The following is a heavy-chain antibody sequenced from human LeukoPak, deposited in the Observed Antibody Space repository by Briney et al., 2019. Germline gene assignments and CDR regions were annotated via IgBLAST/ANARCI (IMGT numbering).Heavy chain of an antibody. V-gene: IGHV1-18*01. J-gene: IGHJ4*02. Sequence: ASVKVSCKASGYTFTSYGITWVRQAPGQGLEWMGWISAYNGNTNYAQKLQGRVTMTTDTSTSTAYMELRSLRSDDTAVYYCARARIAAYFFDYGGQEPLVPVP. CDR2: ISAYNGNT. CDR3: ARARIAAYFFDY. CDR1: GYTFTSYG. D-gene: IGHD6-13*01.